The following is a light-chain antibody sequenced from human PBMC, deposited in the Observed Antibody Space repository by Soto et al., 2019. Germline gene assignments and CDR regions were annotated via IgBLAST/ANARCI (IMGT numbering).Light chain of an antibody. CDR3: QQANNFPLT. V-gene: IGKV1-12*01. CDR1: RVIGDW. CDR2: GAS. J-gene: IGKJ4*01. Sequence: DIQMTQSPSSVSASVGDTVTITCRASRVIGDWLAWYQHKPGKAPKLLIYGASTLQSGVPSRFRASGVGTDFTLTISSLQPEDFATYSCQQANNFPLTFGGGTKVEIK.